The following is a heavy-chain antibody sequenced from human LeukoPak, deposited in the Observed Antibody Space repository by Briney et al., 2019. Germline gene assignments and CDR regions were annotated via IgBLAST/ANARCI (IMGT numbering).Heavy chain of an antibody. D-gene: IGHD3-22*01. V-gene: IGHV3-20*04. CDR3: ARDILYDSSGYYLDS. CDR1: GFTFDDYG. CDR2: INWNGDNT. Sequence: GGSLRLSCAASGFTFDDYGMSWVRQAPGKGLEWVSDINWNGDNTGYAESVKGRFTISRDNAKNSLSLRMNNLRAEDTALYYCARDILYDSSGYYLDSWGQGTLVTVSS. J-gene: IGHJ5*01.